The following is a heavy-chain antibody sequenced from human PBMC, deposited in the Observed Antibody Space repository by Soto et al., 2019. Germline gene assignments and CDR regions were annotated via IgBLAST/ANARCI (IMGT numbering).Heavy chain of an antibody. J-gene: IGHJ4*02. CDR3: ARDLTMVRGVGFFDY. Sequence: LSLTCTVSGGSISSYYWSWIRQPAGKGLEWIGRIYTSGSTNYNPSLKSRVTMSVDTSKNQFSLKLSSVTAADTAVYYRARDLTMVRGVGFFDYWGQGTLVTVSS. V-gene: IGHV4-4*07. CDR1: GGSISSYY. D-gene: IGHD3-10*01. CDR2: IYTSGST.